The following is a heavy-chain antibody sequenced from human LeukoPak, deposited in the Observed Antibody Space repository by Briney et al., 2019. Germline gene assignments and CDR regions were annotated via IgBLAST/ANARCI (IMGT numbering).Heavy chain of an antibody. D-gene: IGHD2-2*01. Sequence: GGSLRLSCAASGFTFSSYAMSWVRQAPGKGLEWLSHISGSAGSTYYADSVKGRFTISRDNSKNTLHLQMNSLRAEDTAVYYCAKSKVRSSHYFDYWGQGTPVTVSS. CDR1: GFTFSSYA. V-gene: IGHV3-23*01. CDR2: ISGSAGST. CDR3: AKSKVRSSHYFDY. J-gene: IGHJ4*02.